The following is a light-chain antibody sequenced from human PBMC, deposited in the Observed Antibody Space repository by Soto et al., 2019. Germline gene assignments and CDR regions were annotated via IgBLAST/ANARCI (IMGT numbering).Light chain of an antibody. CDR2: DAS. CDR1: QSISSW. V-gene: IGKV1-5*01. CDR3: QQYNSYPLT. J-gene: IGKJ3*01. Sequence: DIQMTQSPSTLSASVGDRFTITCRASQSISSWLAWYQQKPGKAPKLLIYDASSLESGVPSRFSGSGYGTEFTLTISSLQPDDFATYYCQQYNSYPLTFGPGTKVDIK.